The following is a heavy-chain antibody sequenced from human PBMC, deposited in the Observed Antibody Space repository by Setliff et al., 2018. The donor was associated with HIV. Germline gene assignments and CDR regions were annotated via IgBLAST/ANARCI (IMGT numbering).Heavy chain of an antibody. Sequence: SETLSLTCTVSGDSVSSRSYYWSWIRQPPGKGLEWIGYIYYSGSTNYNPSLKSRVTISVDTSKNHFSLKLRSVTAADTAVYYCARRRDGYNSAPWRNDYWGQGTLVTSPQ. V-gene: IGHV4-61*03. J-gene: IGHJ4*02. CDR1: GDSVSSRSYY. D-gene: IGHD5-12*01. CDR2: IYYSGST. CDR3: ARRRDGYNSAPWRNDY.